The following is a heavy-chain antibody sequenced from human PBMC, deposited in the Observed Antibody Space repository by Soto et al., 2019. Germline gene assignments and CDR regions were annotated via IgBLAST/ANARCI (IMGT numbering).Heavy chain of an antibody. Sequence: QVQLQESGPGLVKPSETLSLTCTVSGGSVSSGSYNWNWIRQPPGKALEWIGYIYYSGSTNYNPSLTSRVTISVDTSKNQFSLKLRSVTAADSAVYYCAKIPVDTSMASWFDPWGKGTLVTVSS. D-gene: IGHD5-18*01. J-gene: IGHJ5*02. CDR1: GGSVSSGSYN. CDR2: IYYSGST. V-gene: IGHV4-61*01. CDR3: AKIPVDTSMASWFDP.